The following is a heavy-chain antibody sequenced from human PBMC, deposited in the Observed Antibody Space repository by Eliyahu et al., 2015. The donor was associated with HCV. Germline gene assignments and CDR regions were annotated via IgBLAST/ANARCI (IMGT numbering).Heavy chain of an antibody. D-gene: IGHD5-18*01. CDR1: GGSFSGYY. V-gene: IGHV4-34*01. Sequence: QVQLQQWGAGLLKPSETLSLTXAVYGGSFSGYYWSWIRQPPGKGLEWIGEINHSGSTNYNPSLKSRVTISVDTSKNQFSLKLSSVTAADTAVYYCARGRGYSYGRMPPDYWGQGTLVTVSS. CDR3: ARGRGYSYGRMPPDY. CDR2: INHSGST. J-gene: IGHJ4*02.